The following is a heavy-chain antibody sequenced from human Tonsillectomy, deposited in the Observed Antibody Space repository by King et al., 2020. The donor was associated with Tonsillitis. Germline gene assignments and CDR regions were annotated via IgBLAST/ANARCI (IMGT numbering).Heavy chain of an antibody. V-gene: IGHV3-23*04. D-gene: IGHD2-15*01. CDR1: GFTVRSYA. CDR3: VREMLTGSCADY. Sequence: VQLVEAGGGLVQPGGPLRLSCAASGFTVRSYAFGWVGQSPGKGLRWVSAFMGSGYKTYYIYSGKGRFTISRSNSKNTVSLQMNSLRAEDTGVYYCVREMLTGSCADYWGQGTLVTVSS. J-gene: IGHJ4*02. CDR2: FMGSGYKT.